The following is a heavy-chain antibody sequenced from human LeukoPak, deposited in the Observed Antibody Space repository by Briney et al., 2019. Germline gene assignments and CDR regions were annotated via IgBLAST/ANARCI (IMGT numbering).Heavy chain of an antibody. CDR2: IQRGGNEK. Sequence: QPGGSLRLSCAASGFTFSSYWMSWVRQAPGKGLEWVANIQRGGNEKYYVNSVKGRFTISRDNAKNSLYLQMNSLRAEDTAVYYCASAFDYYGSGSYYGDYWGQGTLVTVSS. CDR1: GFTFSSYW. CDR3: ASAFDYYGSGSYYGDY. J-gene: IGHJ4*02. D-gene: IGHD3-10*01. V-gene: IGHV3-7*01.